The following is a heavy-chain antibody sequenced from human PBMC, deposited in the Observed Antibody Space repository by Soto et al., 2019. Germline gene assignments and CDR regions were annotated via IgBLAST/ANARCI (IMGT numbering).Heavy chain of an antibody. J-gene: IGHJ6*02. V-gene: IGHV4-59*01. CDR3: ARGSTVTDYYYYGMDV. CDR1: SGSISSYY. CDR2: IYYSGST. Sequence: SETLSLTCTVSSGSISSYYWSWIRQPPGKGLEWIGYIYYSGSTYYNPSLKSRVTISVDTSKNQFSLKLRSVTAADTAVYYCARGSTVTDYYYYGMDVWGQGTTVT. D-gene: IGHD4-4*01.